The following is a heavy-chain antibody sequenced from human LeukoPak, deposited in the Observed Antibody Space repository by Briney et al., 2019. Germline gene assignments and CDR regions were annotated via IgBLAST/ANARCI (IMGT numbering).Heavy chain of an antibody. CDR3: ARNGGNSDFDY. CDR1: GGSISSSSGNC. CDR2: IYHSGST. Sequence: SETLSLTCAVSGGSISSSSGNCWTWVRQPPGKGLEWIGEIYHSGSTNYNPSLKSRVTMLLDKSKNQFSLKLSSVTAADTAVYYCARNGGNSDFDYWGQGTLVTVSS. J-gene: IGHJ4*02. V-gene: IGHV4-4*02. D-gene: IGHD4-23*01.